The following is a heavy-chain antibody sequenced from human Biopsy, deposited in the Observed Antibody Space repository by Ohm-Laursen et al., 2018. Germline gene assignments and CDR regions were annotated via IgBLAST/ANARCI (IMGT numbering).Heavy chain of an antibody. CDR1: GDSISSYY. J-gene: IGHJ2*01. D-gene: IGHD3-22*01. CDR3: AKDRGYYSDRTVPGYFDL. Sequence: SDTLSLTCTASGDSISSYYWNWIRQPPGKGLQWIGYVYYTGSTDYNPSLQSRVTISVDTSKNHFSLRLRSVTPADTAIYYCAKDRGYYSDRTVPGYFDLWGRGTLVTVSS. V-gene: IGHV4-59*01. CDR2: VYYTGST.